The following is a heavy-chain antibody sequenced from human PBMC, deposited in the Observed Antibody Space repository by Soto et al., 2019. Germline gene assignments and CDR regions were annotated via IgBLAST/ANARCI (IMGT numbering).Heavy chain of an antibody. V-gene: IGHV4-31*03. CDR1: GDSISSGGYY. J-gene: IGHJ4*02. CDR3: ARGAGLVLY. Sequence: QVQLQESGPGLVKPSQTLSLTCTVSGDSISSGGYYWSWIRQHPGKGLEWIGYIYYRGSTSYNPYLRGRVTISVDTSKNQFSLKLSSVTAADTAVYYCARGAGLVLYWGQGTLVTVSS. CDR2: IYYRGST. D-gene: IGHD3-22*01.